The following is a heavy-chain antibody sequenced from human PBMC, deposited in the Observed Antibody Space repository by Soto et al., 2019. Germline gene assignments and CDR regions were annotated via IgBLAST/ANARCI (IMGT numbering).Heavy chain of an antibody. CDR1: GYSFTSYW. J-gene: IGHJ4*02. V-gene: IGHV5-10-1*01. CDR3: ARHGRGYSYGSGNDY. D-gene: IGHD5-18*01. CDR2: IDPSDSYT. Sequence: GESLKISCKGSGYSFTSYWISWVRQMPGKGLAWMGRIDPSDSYTNYSPSFQGHVTISADKSISTAYLQWSSLKASDTAMYYCARHGRGYSYGSGNDYWGQGTLVTVSS.